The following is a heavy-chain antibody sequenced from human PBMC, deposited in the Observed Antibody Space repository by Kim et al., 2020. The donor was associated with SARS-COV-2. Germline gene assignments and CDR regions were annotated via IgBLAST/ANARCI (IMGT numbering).Heavy chain of an antibody. CDR1: GGSISSGSYY. D-gene: IGHD5-12*01. CDR3: AIGGGNGDGYNFYWYFDL. Sequence: SETLSLTCTVSGGSISSGSYYWSWIRQPAGKGLEWIGRIYTSGSTNYNPSLKSRVTISVDTSKNQFSLKLSSVTAADTAVYYCAIGGGNGDGYNFYWYFDLWGRGTLVTVSS. CDR2: IYTSGST. J-gene: IGHJ2*01. V-gene: IGHV4-61*02.